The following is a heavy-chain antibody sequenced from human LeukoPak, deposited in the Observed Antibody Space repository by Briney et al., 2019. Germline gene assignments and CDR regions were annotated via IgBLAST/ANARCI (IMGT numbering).Heavy chain of an antibody. CDR3: ARDLGEQLLWYWFDP. D-gene: IGHD2-2*01. V-gene: IGHV1-2*02. J-gene: IGHJ5*02. CDR2: INPNSGGT. CDR1: GYTFTGYY. Sequence: ASVKVSCKASGYTFTGYYMHWVRQAPGQGLEWMGWINPNSGGTNYAQKFQGRVTMTRDTSISTAYMELNRLRSDDTAVYYCARDLGEQLLWYWFDPWGQGTLVTVSS.